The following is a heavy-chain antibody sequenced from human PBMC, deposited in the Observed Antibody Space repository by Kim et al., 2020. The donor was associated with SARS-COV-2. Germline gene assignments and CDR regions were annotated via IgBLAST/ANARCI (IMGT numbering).Heavy chain of an antibody. CDR3: ARGYSYGFGTNEEFDY. D-gene: IGHD5-18*01. CDR1: GGSISSYY. J-gene: IGHJ4*02. CDR2: IDYSGST. Sequence: SETLSLTCTVSGGSISSYYWSWIRQPPGKGLEWIGYIDYSGSTNYNPSHKSRVTISVDTSKNQFSLKLSSVTAADTAVYYCARGYSYGFGTNEEFDYWGQGTLVTVSS. V-gene: IGHV4-59*08.